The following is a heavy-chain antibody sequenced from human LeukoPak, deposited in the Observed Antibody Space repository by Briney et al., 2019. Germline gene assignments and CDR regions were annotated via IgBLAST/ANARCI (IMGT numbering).Heavy chain of an antibody. J-gene: IGHJ3*02. D-gene: IGHD3-3*01. Sequence: ASVKVSCKASGYTFTSYAMHWVRQAPGQRLEWMGWINAGNGNTKYSQKFQGRVTITRDTSASTAYMELSSLRSEDTAVYYCASPRYDFWSGYYSGPQSSDAFDIWGQGTMVTVSS. CDR3: ASPRYDFWSGYYSGPQSSDAFDI. V-gene: IGHV1-3*01. CDR1: GYTFTSYA. CDR2: INAGNGNT.